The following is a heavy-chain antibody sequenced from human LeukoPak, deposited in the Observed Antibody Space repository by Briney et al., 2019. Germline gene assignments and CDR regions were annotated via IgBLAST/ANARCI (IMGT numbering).Heavy chain of an antibody. V-gene: IGHV3-21*01. CDR1: GFTFSSYS. CDR2: ISSSSSYI. CDR3: AREGTVTMDYYFDY. Sequence: PGGSLRLSCAASGFTFSSYSMNWVRQAPGKGLEWVSSISSSSSYIYYADSVKGRFTISRDNAKNSLYLQMNSLRAEDTAVYYCAREGTVTMDYYFDYWGQGTLVTVSS. J-gene: IGHJ4*02. D-gene: IGHD4-17*01.